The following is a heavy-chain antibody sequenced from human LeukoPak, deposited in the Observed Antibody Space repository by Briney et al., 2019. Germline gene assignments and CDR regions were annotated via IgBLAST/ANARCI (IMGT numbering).Heavy chain of an antibody. CDR3: AREGTDQYYYYYMDV. Sequence: SETLSLTCTVSGGSIRSDYWSWIRQPPGKGLEWIGYIYYSGSTSYNPSLKSRVTISLDTSKNQFSLKLSSVTAADTAVYYCAREGTDQYYYYYMDVWGKGTTVTVSS. CDR1: GGSIRSDY. CDR2: IYYSGST. V-gene: IGHV4-59*01. J-gene: IGHJ6*03. D-gene: IGHD3-10*01.